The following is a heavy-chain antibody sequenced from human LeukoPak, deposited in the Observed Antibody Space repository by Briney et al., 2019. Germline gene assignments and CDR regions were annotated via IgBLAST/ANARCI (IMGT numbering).Heavy chain of an antibody. J-gene: IGHJ5*02. CDR2: MYYSGST. D-gene: IGHD6-6*01. CDR1: GGSISSSNYY. V-gene: IGHV4-39*01. CDR3: ARRDIAARFSWFDP. Sequence: SETLSLTCTVSGGSISSSNYYWVWIRQPPGKGLEWVGSMYYSGSTYYNPSLKSRVTISVDTSKNQFSLKLSSVTAADTAVYYCARRDIAARFSWFDPWGQGTLVTVSS.